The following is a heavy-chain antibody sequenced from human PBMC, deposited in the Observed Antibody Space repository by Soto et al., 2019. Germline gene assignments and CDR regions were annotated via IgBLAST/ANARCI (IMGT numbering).Heavy chain of an antibody. CDR3: ARGLGNYDFCIGYPPHYFDY. CDR2: INPSGGST. Sequence: ASVKVSCKASGYTFTSYYMHCVRQAPGQGLEWMGIINPSGGSTSYAQKFQGRVTMNRDTSTSTVYMALTSMRSEHPAVDSCARGLGNYDFCIGYPPHYFDYWGQGTLVPVSS. V-gene: IGHV1-46*01. D-gene: IGHD3-3*01. J-gene: IGHJ4*02. CDR1: GYTFTSYY.